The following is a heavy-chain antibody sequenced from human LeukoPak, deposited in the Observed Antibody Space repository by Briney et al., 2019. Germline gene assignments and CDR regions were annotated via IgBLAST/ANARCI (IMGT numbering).Heavy chain of an antibody. Sequence: GGSLRLSCAASGFTFSRYDMHWVRQATRKGLEWVSAIGTAGDTYYPGSVKGRFTISRENAKNSLYLQMTSRGAGDTAVYYCAREGVEMATKAAFDIWGQGTMVTVSS. CDR3: AREGVEMATKAAFDI. CDR2: IGTAGDT. V-gene: IGHV3-13*04. D-gene: IGHD5-24*01. J-gene: IGHJ3*02. CDR1: GFTFSRYD.